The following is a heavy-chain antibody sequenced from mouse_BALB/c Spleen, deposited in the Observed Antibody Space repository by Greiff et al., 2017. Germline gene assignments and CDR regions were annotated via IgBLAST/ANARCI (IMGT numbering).Heavy chain of an antibody. CDR1: GFTFSSFG. CDR3: ARNYGSSHWYFDV. J-gene: IGHJ1*01. D-gene: IGHD1-1*01. CDR2: ISSGSSTI. Sequence: EVKLVESGGGLVQPGGSRKLSCAASGFTFSSFGMHWVRQAPEKGLEWVAYISSGSSTIYYADTVKGRFTISRDKPKNTLFLQMTSLRSEDTAMYYCARNYGSSHWYFDVWGAGTTVTVSS. V-gene: IGHV5-17*02.